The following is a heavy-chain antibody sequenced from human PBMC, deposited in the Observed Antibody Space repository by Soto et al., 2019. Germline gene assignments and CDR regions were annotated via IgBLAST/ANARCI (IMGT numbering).Heavy chain of an antibody. CDR2: IKQDGSEK. CDR1: AFTFRPYW. D-gene: IGHD6-19*01. Sequence: RGSLRLPCAGPAFTFRPYWRRWVRQAPGKELEWVANIKQDGSEKYYVDSVTGRFTISRDNAKNSLYLQMNSLRAEDTAVYYCAREEYRSGLNPERVVFDYWGQGSLVIVSS. J-gene: IGHJ4*02. V-gene: IGHV3-7*01. CDR3: AREEYRSGLNPERVVFDY.